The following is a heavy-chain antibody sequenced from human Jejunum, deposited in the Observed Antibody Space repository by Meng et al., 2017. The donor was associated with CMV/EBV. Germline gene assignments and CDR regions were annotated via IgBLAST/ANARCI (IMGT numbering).Heavy chain of an antibody. CDR2: VYWDDDK. J-gene: IGHJ5*02. Sequence: SLTTSGGGVGWIRQPPGKALEWLALVYWDDDKRYNPSLKSRLTITRDTSKNQVVLIMTNMDPVDTATYYCARSGGSTWYEENNWFDPWGQGTLVTVSS. V-gene: IGHV2-5*02. D-gene: IGHD6-13*01. CDR1: SLTTSGGG. CDR3: ARSGGSTWYEENNWFDP.